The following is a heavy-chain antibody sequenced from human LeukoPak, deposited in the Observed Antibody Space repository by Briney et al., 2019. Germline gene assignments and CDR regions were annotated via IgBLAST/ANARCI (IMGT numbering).Heavy chain of an antibody. J-gene: IGHJ5*02. Sequence: GGSLRLSCAASGFTFSNYWMNWVRQAPGKGLEWVAYIKQDGSEKYYADSVKGRFTISRDNSKNTLYLQMNSLRAEDTAVYCCAKDRYSSSWYWFDPWGQGTLVTVSS. CDR2: IKQDGSEK. CDR3: AKDRYSSSWYWFDP. CDR1: GFTFSNYW. V-gene: IGHV3-7*01. D-gene: IGHD6-13*01.